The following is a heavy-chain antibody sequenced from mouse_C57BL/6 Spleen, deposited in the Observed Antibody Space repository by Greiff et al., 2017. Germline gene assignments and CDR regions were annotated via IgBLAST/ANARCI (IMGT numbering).Heavy chain of an antibody. CDR2: ISYDGSN. D-gene: IGHD1-1*01. J-gene: IGHJ4*01. Sequence: ESGPGLVKPSQSLSLTCSVTGYSITSGYYWNWIRQFPGNKLEWMGYISYDGSNNYNPSPKNRISITRDTSKNQFFLKLNSVTTEDTATYYCASGFYYGSSYHAMDYWGQGTSVTVSS. CDR3: ASGFYYGSSYHAMDY. V-gene: IGHV3-6*01. CDR1: GYSITSGYY.